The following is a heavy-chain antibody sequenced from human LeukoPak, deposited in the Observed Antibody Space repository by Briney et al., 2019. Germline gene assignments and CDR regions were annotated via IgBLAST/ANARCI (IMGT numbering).Heavy chain of an antibody. CDR3: ARDLGHCRSIICSSSAY. V-gene: IGHV1-18*04. CDR2: ISTYNGNT. CDR1: GYTFTSYY. Sequence: ASVKVSCKASGYTFTSYYMHWVRQAPGQGLEWMGWISTYNGNTIYAQKFEGRVTMTTDTSTNTVYMDLRSLRSDDTAVYYCARDLGHCRSIICSSSAYWGQGTLVTVSS. J-gene: IGHJ4*02. D-gene: IGHD2-2*01.